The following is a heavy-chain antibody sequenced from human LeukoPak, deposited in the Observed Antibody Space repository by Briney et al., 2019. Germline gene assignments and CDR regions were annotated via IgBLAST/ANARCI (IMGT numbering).Heavy chain of an antibody. CDR3: AKVFMVRGVIYTYYYYYGMDV. Sequence: HTGGSLRLSCEASGFTFDDHGMSWVRQAPGKGLEWVAVISYDGSNKYYADSVKGRFTISRDNSKNTLYLQMNSLRAEDTAVYYCAKVFMVRGVIYTYYYYYGMDVWGQGTTVTVSS. D-gene: IGHD3-10*01. CDR2: ISYDGSNK. CDR1: GFTFDDHG. J-gene: IGHJ6*02. V-gene: IGHV3-30*18.